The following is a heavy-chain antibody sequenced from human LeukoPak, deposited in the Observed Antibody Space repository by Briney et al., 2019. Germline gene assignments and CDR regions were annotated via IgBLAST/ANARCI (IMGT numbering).Heavy chain of an antibody. Sequence: GGSLRLSCAASGFTFSDYYMSWIRQAPGKGLEWVSHISSSSSYTNYADSVKGRFTISRDNAKNSLYLQMNSLRVEDTAVYYCTKDFDVAAGYWGQGTLVTVSS. CDR3: TKDFDVAAGY. CDR2: ISSSSSYT. D-gene: IGHD3-9*01. J-gene: IGHJ4*02. V-gene: IGHV3-11*06. CDR1: GFTFSDYY.